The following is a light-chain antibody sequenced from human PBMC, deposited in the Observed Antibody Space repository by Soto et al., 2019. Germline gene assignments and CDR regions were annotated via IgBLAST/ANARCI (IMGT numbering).Light chain of an antibody. CDR1: QSISSW. V-gene: IGKV1-5*03. CDR2: KAS. J-gene: IGKJ1*01. Sequence: DIQMTQSPSTLSASVGDRVTITCRASQSISSWLAWYQQKPGKAPKLLIYKASSLESGVPSRFSGSGSGTEITLTISSLQPDDFATYYCQQYKSYRRTFGQGTKVEIK. CDR3: QQYKSYRRT.